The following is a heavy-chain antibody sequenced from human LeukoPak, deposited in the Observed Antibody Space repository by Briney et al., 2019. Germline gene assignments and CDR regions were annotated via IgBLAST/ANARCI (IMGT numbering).Heavy chain of an antibody. V-gene: IGHV4-39*01. CDR2: IYYSGST. D-gene: IGHD1-14*01. J-gene: IGHJ6*02. CDR3: ARHVPTGYYYYGMDV. Sequence: SETLSLTCTVFGGSISSSSYYWGWIRQPPGKGLEWIGSIYYSGSTYYNPSLKSRVTISVDTSKNQFSLKLSSVTAADTAVYYCARHVPTGYYYYGMDVWGQGTTVTVS. CDR1: GGSISSSSYY.